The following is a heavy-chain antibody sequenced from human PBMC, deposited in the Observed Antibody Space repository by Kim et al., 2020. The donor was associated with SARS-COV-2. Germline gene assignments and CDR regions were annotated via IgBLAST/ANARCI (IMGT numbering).Heavy chain of an antibody. V-gene: IGHV4-34*01. Sequence: YTPPLKRRVTISVDTSKNQFSLKLGSVTAADTAVYYCARGSSYSSGGRGYWGQGTLVTVSS. CDR3: ARGSSYSSGGRGY. D-gene: IGHD6-19*01. J-gene: IGHJ4*02.